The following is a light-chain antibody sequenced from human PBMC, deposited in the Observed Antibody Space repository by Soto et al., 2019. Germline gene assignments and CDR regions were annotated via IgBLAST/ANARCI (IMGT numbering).Light chain of an antibody. CDR1: QTISSY. Sequence: EIVLTQSPATLSLSPGERATLSCRASQTISSYLLWYQQKPGQAPRLLIYDASNRATGIPARLSGSGSETDFPLTISSLEPEDFAVYYCQHRMNWPLTFGQGTRLEIK. CDR3: QHRMNWPLT. V-gene: IGKV3-11*01. CDR2: DAS. J-gene: IGKJ5*01.